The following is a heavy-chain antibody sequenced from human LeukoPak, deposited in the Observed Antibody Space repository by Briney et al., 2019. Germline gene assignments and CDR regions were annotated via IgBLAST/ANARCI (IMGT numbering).Heavy chain of an antibody. CDR2: IYPGGAT. CDR1: GGSISSYY. J-gene: IGHJ4*02. D-gene: IGHD2-21*01. Sequence: SETLSLTCTVSGGSISSYYWSWIRQPAGKGLEWIGHIYPGGATSYNPSLKSRVTMSVDTSKNQFSLRLTSVIAADTAVYYCARDLLWWGQGTLSPSPQ. CDR3: ARDLLW. V-gene: IGHV4-4*07.